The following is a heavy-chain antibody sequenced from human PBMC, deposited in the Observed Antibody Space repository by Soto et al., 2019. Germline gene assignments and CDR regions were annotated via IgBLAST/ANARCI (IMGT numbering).Heavy chain of an antibody. CDR1: GGTFSSYA. CDR3: ARDVSPTRYGMEV. Sequence: QVQLVQSGAEVKKPGSSVKVSYKASGGTFSSYAISWVRQAPGHGLEWMGGFIPIFGTANYAQKFQGRVTLTAGVSTSTVYMEVNRLRSEDTAVYYCARDVSPTRYGMEVWGQGTTVTVSS. CDR2: FIPIFGTA. J-gene: IGHJ6*02. D-gene: IGHD4-17*01. V-gene: IGHV1-69*01.